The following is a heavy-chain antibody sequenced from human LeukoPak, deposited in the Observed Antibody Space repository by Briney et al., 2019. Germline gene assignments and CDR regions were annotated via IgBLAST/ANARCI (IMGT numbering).Heavy chain of an antibody. CDR2: INPNSGGT. D-gene: IGHD2-21*02. V-gene: IGHV1-2*02. Sequence: ASVKVSCKASGYTFTGYYMHWVRQAPGQGLEWMGWINPNSGGTNYAQKFQGRVTMTRDTSISTAYMELSRLRSDDTAVYYCARDLANCGDCYADYWGQGTLVTVSS. CDR1: GYTFTGYY. J-gene: IGHJ4*02. CDR3: ARDLANCGDCYADY.